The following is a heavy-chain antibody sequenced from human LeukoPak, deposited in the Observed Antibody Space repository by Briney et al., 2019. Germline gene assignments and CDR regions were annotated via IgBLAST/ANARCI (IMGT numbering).Heavy chain of an antibody. D-gene: IGHD6-19*01. J-gene: IGHJ4*02. V-gene: IGHV4-59*01. CDR1: GGPISSYY. CDR2: IYYSGST. CDR3: ARLKYSSGWYYFDY. Sequence: AETLSLTCTVSGGPISSYYWSWIRQPPGKGLEWIGYIYYSGSTNYNPSLKSRVTISVDTSKNQFSLKLSSVTAADTAVYYGARLKYSSGWYYFDYWGQGTLVTVSS.